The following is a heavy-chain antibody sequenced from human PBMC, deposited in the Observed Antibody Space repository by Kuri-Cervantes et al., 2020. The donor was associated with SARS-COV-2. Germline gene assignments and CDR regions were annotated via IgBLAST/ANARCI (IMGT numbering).Heavy chain of an antibody. J-gene: IGHJ4*02. V-gene: IGHV3-23*01. CDR3: ARDNSAYYDFWSGYYNYFDY. CDR1: GFTFSSYA. Sequence: GESLKISCAASGFTFSSYAMSWVRQAPGKGLEWVSAISGSGGSTYYADSVKGRFTISRDNAKNSLYLQMNSLRAEDTAVYYCARDNSAYYDFWSGYYNYFDYWGQGTLVTVSS. D-gene: IGHD3-3*01. CDR2: ISGSGGST.